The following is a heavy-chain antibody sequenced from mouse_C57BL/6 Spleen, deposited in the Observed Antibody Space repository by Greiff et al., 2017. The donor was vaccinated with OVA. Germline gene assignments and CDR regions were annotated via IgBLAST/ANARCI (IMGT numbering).Heavy chain of an antibody. Sequence: QVTLKVSGPGILQSSQTLSLTCSFSGFSLSTSGMGVSWIRQPSGKGLEWLAHIYWDDDKRYNPSLKSRLTISTDTSRNQVFRKITSVDTADTATDYCARRGVTGTGYYFDYWGQGTTLTVSS. CDR2: IYWDDDK. J-gene: IGHJ2*01. CDR1: GFSLSTSGMG. CDR3: ARRGVTGTGYYFDY. D-gene: IGHD4-1*01. V-gene: IGHV8-12*01.